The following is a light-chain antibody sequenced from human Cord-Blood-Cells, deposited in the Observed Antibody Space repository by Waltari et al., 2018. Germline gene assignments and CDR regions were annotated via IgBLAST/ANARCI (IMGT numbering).Light chain of an antibody. CDR1: QSISSY. CDR3: QQSYSTPPT. V-gene: IGKV1-39*01. CDR2: AAS. J-gene: IGKJ5*01. Sequence: DIQMTQSPSSLSASVGDRVTITCRASQSISSYLNWYQQKPGKAPKLLIYAASSLQSGVPSMYSGSGSGTEFTLTISSLQPEDFATYYCQQSYSTPPTFGQATRLEIK.